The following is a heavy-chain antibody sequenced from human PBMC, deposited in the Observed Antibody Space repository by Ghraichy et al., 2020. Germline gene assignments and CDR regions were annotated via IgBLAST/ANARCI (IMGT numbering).Heavy chain of an antibody. CDR3: AREPHSPTIFGVVTSPYYFDY. D-gene: IGHD3-3*01. J-gene: IGHJ4*02. Sequence: GGSLRLSCAASGFTFSSYSMNWVRQAPGKGLEWVSYISSSSSTIYYADSVKGRFTISRDNAKNSLYLQMNSLRDEDTAVYYCAREPHSPTIFGVVTSPYYFDYWGQGTLVTVSS. CDR2: ISSSSSTI. CDR1: GFTFSSYS. V-gene: IGHV3-48*02.